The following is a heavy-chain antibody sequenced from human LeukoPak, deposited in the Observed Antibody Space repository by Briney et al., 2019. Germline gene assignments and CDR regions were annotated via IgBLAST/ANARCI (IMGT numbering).Heavy chain of an antibody. CDR2: ISGSSGRI. CDR3: AKDRVQWGVRGRPYYYFYMDV. Sequence: GGSLRLSCAASGFSFNNYVLRWVRQAPGKGLEWVSSISGSSGRIYYAGAVKGRFNISRDNSKNIVYLQMHSLRADDTAVYYCAKDRVQWGVRGRPYYYFYMDVWGRGATVTVSS. CDR1: GFSFNNYV. D-gene: IGHD6-19*01. J-gene: IGHJ6*03. V-gene: IGHV3-23*01.